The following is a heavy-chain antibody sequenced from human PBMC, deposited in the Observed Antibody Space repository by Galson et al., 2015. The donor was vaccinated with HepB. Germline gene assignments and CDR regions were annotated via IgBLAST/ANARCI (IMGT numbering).Heavy chain of an antibody. CDR1: GGTFSSYA. Sequence: SVKVSCKASGGTFSSYAISWVRQAPGQGLEWMGIINPSGGSTSYAQKFQGRVTMTRDTSTSTVYMELSSLRSEDTAVYYCARWGFEGPGYFDYWGQGTLVTVSS. CDR3: ARWGFEGPGYFDY. D-gene: IGHD7-27*01. V-gene: IGHV1-46*03. CDR2: INPSGGST. J-gene: IGHJ4*02.